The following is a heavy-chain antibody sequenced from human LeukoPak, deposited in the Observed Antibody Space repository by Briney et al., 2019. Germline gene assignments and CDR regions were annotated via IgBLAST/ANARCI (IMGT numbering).Heavy chain of an antibody. J-gene: IGHJ3*02. CDR1: GFMFSNYA. V-gene: IGHV3-23*01. CDR2: ISGSGAST. CDR3: ARDRFGYCSGGSCYSGGAFDI. D-gene: IGHD2-15*01. Sequence: GGSLRLSCAASGFMFSNYAMTWVRQAPGQGLEWVSSISGSGASTYYADSVKGRLTISRDNSKNTLYLHMNSLRAEDTAVYYCARDRFGYCSGGSCYSGGAFDIWGQGTMVTASS.